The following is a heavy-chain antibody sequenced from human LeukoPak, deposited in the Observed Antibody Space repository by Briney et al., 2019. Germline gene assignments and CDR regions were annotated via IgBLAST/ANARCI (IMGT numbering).Heavy chain of an antibody. J-gene: IGHJ5*02. CDR1: GGSISSYY. V-gene: IGHV4-59*01. CDR3: ARGYAYYSWFDP. CDR2: IYYSGST. Sequence: PSETLSLTCTVSGGSISSYYWSWIRQPPGKGLEWIGYIYYSGSTNYNPSLKSRVTISVDTSKNQFSLKLSSVTAADTAVYYCARGYAYYSWFDPWGQGTLVTVSS. D-gene: IGHD1-26*01.